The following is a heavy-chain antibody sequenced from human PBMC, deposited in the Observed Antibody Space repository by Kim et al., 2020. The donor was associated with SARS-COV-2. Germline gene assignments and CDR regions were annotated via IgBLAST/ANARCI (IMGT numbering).Heavy chain of an antibody. Sequence: YPGSVKGRFTISRENAKNSLYRQMNGRRAGDTAVYYCARGYSSSWYWAFDIWGQGTMVTVSS. CDR3: ARGYSSSWYWAFDI. J-gene: IGHJ3*02. D-gene: IGHD6-13*01. V-gene: IGHV3-13*01.